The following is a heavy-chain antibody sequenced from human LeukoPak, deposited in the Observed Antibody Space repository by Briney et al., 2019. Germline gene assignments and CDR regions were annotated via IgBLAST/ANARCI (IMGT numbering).Heavy chain of an antibody. V-gene: IGHV1-18*01. CDR1: GYTFRSYG. D-gene: IGHD3-22*01. CDR2: ISGYKGNT. Sequence: ASVKVSCKGSGYTFRSYGINWVRQAPGRGLEWMGWISGYKGNTNYAQKLQGRVTMTTDTSTSTAYMELRSLTSDDTAVYYCARGPGGRSGYYPLEDYYYYYYMDVWGKGTTVTVSS. J-gene: IGHJ6*03. CDR3: ARGPGGRSGYYPLEDYYYYYYMDV.